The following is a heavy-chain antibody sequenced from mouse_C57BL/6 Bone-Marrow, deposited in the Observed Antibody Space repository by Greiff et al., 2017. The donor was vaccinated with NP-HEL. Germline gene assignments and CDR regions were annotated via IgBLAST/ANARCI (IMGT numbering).Heavy chain of an antibody. CDR3: ARDWGFHWYFDV. CDR2: INYDGSST. D-gene: IGHD3-1*01. V-gene: IGHV5-16*01. J-gene: IGHJ1*03. Sequence: EVQRVESEGGLVQPGSSMKLSCTASGFTFSDYYMAWVRQVPEKGLEWVANINYDGSSTYYLDSLKSRFIISRDNAKNILYLQMSSLKSEDTATYYCARDWGFHWYFDVWGTGTTVTVSS. CDR1: GFTFSDYY.